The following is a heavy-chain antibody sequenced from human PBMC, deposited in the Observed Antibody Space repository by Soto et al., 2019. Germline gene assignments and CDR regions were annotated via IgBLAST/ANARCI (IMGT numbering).Heavy chain of an antibody. Sequence: PGESLKISCKASGYSFTSYWISWVRQMPGKGLEWMGRIHPSDSYTNYSPSFQGHVTITADKSITTAYLQLISLKASDTATYYCESSSGWPLIWGQGTQVTVSS. CDR2: IHPSDSYT. CDR1: GYSFTSYW. CDR3: ESSSGWPLI. J-gene: IGHJ4*02. D-gene: IGHD6-19*01. V-gene: IGHV5-10-1*01.